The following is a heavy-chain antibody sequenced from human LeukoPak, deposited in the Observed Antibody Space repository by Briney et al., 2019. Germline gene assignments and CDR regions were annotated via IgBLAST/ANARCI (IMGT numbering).Heavy chain of an antibody. J-gene: IGHJ6*03. V-gene: IGHV3-74*01. Sequence: GGSLRLSCAASGFTFSNYWMHWVHQAPGKGLVWVSRINSDGSSTSYADSVKGRFTISRDNAKNTLYLQMNSLRAEDTAVYYCARVSSGSYFGYYYYYMDVWGKGTTVTVS. CDR1: GFTFSNYW. CDR3: ARVSSGSYFGYYYYYMDV. D-gene: IGHD1-26*01. CDR2: INSDGSST.